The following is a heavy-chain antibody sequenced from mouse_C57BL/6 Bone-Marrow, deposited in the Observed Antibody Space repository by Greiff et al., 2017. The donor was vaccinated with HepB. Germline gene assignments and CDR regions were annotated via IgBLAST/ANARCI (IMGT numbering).Heavy chain of an antibody. D-gene: IGHD1-1*01. J-gene: IGHJ4*01. Sequence: EVKLQQSGPELVKPGASVKISCKASGYTFTDYYMNWVKQSHGKSLEWIGDINPNNGGTSYNQKFKGKATLTVDKSSSTAYMELRSLTSEDSAVYYCARGGDYGSRGYAMDYWGQGTSVTVSS. CDR2: INPNNGGT. V-gene: IGHV1-26*01. CDR3: ARGGDYGSRGYAMDY. CDR1: GYTFTDYY.